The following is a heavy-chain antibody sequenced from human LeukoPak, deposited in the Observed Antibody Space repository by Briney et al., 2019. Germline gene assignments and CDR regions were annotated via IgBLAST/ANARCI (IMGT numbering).Heavy chain of an antibody. V-gene: IGHV3-23*01. CDR1: GFTFNNYA. Sequence: PGGSLRLSCAASGFTFNNYAMCWVRQTPGKGLEWVSGISDSAASTYYTDSVKGRFTISRDNSKETVYLQMNNLRVAERALHFCVRHDSYIPFWGQGSLVTVSS. D-gene: IGHD5-18*01. CDR2: ISDSAAST. CDR3: VRHDSYIPF. J-gene: IGHJ1*01.